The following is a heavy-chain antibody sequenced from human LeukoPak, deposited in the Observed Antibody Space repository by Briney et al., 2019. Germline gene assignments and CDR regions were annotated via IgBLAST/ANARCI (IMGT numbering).Heavy chain of an antibody. D-gene: IGHD3-3*01. V-gene: IGHV4-39*07. CDR2: INDSGST. CDR1: GGSISSGGYY. Sequence: SETLSLTCTVSGGSISSGGYYWSWIRQPPGKGLEWIGEINDSGSTNYNPSLKSRVAMSVDTSKNQFSLIVTSVTAADTAVYYCARSRGRFLEWLNSGNYYFDYWGQGTLVTVSS. CDR3: ARSRGRFLEWLNSGNYYFDY. J-gene: IGHJ4*02.